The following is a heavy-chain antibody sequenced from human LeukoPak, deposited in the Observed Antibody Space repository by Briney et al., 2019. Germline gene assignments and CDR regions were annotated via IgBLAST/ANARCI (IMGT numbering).Heavy chain of an antibody. D-gene: IGHD3-10*01. V-gene: IGHV3-21*01. J-gene: IGHJ6*03. Sequence: PGGSLRLSCAASGFVFDAFSMNWVRQAPGKGLEWVSSISSSSSYIYYADSVKGRFTISRDNAKNSLYLQMNSLRAEDTAVYYCARDGPMVRGVIKYYYMDVWGKGTTVTVSS. CDR1: GFVFDAFS. CDR3: ARDGPMVRGVIKYYYMDV. CDR2: ISSSSSYI.